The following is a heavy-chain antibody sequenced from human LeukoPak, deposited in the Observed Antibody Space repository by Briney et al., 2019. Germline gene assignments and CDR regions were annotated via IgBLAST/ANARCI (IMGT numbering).Heavy chain of an antibody. J-gene: IGHJ3*02. CDR2: INPNSGGT. D-gene: IGHD3-10*01. V-gene: IGHV1-2*02. CDR3: ARDRWFGPRGAFDI. CDR1: GYTFTGYY. Sequence: ASVKVSCKASGYTFTGYYMHWVRQAPEQGLEWMGWINPNSGGTNYAQKFQGRVTMTRDTSISTAYMELSRLRSDDTAVYYCARDRWFGPRGAFDIWGQGTMVTVSS.